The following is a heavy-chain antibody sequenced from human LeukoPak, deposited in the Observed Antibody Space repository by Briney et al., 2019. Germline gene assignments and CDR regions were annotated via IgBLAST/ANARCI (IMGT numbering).Heavy chain of an antibody. CDR2: TRNKANSYTT. CDR1: GFTFSSFG. V-gene: IGHV3-72*01. J-gene: IGHJ4*02. CDR3: ARVRGYSYGPFDY. Sequence: GGSLRLSCVASGFTFSSFGMDWVRQAPGKGLEWVGRTRNKANSYTTEYAASVKGRFTVSRDDSKNSLYLQMNSLKTEDTAFYYCARVRGYSYGPFDYWGQGTLVTVSS. D-gene: IGHD5-18*01.